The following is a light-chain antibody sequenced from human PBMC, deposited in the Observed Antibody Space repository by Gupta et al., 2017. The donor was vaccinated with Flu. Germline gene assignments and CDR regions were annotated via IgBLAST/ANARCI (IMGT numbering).Light chain of an antibody. V-gene: IGKV2-28*01. J-gene: IGKJ4*01. Sequence: MTPSPLTLPLTPGEPAYSACMSSQSLLHNGRNYLNWYVQNPGHSPQLLIYVDSKRASGVPDRFSGSGSGTDFTLKISIVDPEDVVIYYCMRTPQPLVTFGGGTKVEIK. CDR2: VDS. CDR1: QSLLHNGRNY. CDR3: MRTPQPLVT.